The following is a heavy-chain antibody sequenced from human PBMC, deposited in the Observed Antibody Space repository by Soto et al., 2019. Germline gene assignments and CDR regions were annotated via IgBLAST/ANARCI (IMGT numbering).Heavy chain of an antibody. CDR1: GGSISSYY. V-gene: IGHV4-59*01. CDR2: IYYSGST. J-gene: IGHJ4*02. D-gene: IGHD6-19*01. Sequence: SETLSLTCTVSGGSISSYYWSWIRQPPGKGLEWIGYIYYSGSTSYNPSLKSRVTISVDTSKNQFSLKLRPVTAADTAVYYCARGASSGWAYYFDYWGQGTLVTVSS. CDR3: ARGASSGWAYYFDY.